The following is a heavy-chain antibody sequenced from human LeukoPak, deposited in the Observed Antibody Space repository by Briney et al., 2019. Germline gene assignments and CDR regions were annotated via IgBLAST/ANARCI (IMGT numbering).Heavy chain of an antibody. Sequence: ASVKVSCKASGYTFTGYYMHWVRQAPGQGFEWMGWINPNTGDTNYAQKFQGRVTMTRDTTISAAFMELTRLTSDDTAVYYCARYPSSSPPFDYWGQGTLVTVSS. J-gene: IGHJ4*02. CDR3: ARYPSSSPPFDY. CDR2: INPNTGDT. V-gene: IGHV1-2*02. D-gene: IGHD6-6*01. CDR1: GYTFTGYY.